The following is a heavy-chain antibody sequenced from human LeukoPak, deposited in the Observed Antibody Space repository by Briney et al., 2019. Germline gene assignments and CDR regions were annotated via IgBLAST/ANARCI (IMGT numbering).Heavy chain of an antibody. CDR2: TYYRSKWNN. Sequence: SQTLSLTCGISGDSVSSNTGAWNWIRQSPSRGLEWLGKTYYRSKWNNDYAVSVKDRITINPDTSKDQFSLQLNSVTPEDTAVYYCARVLLAAAGTLNWGQGTLVTVSS. J-gene: IGHJ4*02. CDR3: ARVLLAAAGTLN. V-gene: IGHV6-1*01. D-gene: IGHD6-13*01. CDR1: GDSVSSNTGA.